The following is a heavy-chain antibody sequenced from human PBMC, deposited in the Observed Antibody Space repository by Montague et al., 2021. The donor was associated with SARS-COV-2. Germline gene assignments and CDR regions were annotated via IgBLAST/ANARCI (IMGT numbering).Heavy chain of an antibody. J-gene: IGHJ6*02. V-gene: IGHV4-39*07. D-gene: IGHD3-9*01. CDR1: GGSISSSSYY. Sequence: SETLSLTCTVSGGSISSSSYYWGWIRQPPGKGLEWIGSIYYSGSTYYNPSLKSRVTISVDTSKNQFSLKLSSVTAADTAVYYCARDGSVRFESLIGSRHYYYGIDVWGQGTTVTVSS. CDR2: IYYSGST. CDR3: ARDGSVRFESLIGSRHYYYGIDV.